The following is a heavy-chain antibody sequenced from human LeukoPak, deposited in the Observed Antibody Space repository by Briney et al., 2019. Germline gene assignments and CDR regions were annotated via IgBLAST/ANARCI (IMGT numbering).Heavy chain of an antibody. V-gene: IGHV1-69*01. CDR1: GGTFSSYA. CDR3: AAEEVVGSYYGYYYYGMDV. Sequence: SVKVACKASGGTFSSYAISWVRQAPGQGLEWMGGIIPIIGTANYAQKFQGRVTITADESTSTAYMELSSLRSEDTAVYYCAAEEVVGSYYGYYYYGMDVWGKGTTVTVSS. J-gene: IGHJ6*04. CDR2: IIPIIGTA. D-gene: IGHD1-26*01.